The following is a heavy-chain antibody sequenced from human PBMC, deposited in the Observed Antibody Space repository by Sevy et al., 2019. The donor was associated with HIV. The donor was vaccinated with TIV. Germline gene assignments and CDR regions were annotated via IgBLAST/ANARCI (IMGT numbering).Heavy chain of an antibody. CDR2: IRYDGSNK. V-gene: IGHV3-30*02. Sequence: GESLKISCAASGFTFSSYGMHWVRQAPGKGLEWVAFIRYDGSNKYYADSVKGRFTISRDNSKNTLYLQMNSLRAEDTAVYYCAKGRREDIVVVVAATPNQADAFDIWGQGTMVTVSS. J-gene: IGHJ3*02. CDR3: AKGRREDIVVVVAATPNQADAFDI. CDR1: GFTFSSYG. D-gene: IGHD2-15*01.